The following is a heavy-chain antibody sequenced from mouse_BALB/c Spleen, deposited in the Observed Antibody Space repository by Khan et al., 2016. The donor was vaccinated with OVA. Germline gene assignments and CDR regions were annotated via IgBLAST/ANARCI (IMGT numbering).Heavy chain of an antibody. J-gene: IGHJ3*01. CDR2: IDPYDSET. Sequence: QVQLKESGAELVRPGASVKLSCEASGYTFTSYWMNWVKQSPEQGLEWIGRIDPYDSETHYNQNFKDKAILTVDKSSSTAYMQLSSLTSEDSAVYFCARNPFAYWGQGTLVTVSA. CDR1: GYTFTSYW. CDR3: ARNPFAY. V-gene: IGHV1-52*01.